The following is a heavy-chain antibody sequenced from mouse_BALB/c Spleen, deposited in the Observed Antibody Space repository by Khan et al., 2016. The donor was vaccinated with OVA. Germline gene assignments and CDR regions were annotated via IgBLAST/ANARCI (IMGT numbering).Heavy chain of an antibody. V-gene: IGHV2-9*02. J-gene: IGHJ2*01. CDR1: GFSLTSYG. CDR3: ARNRESDYFDY. Sequence: VQLKESGPGLVAPSQSLSITCTVSGFSLTSYGIHWVRQPPGKGLEWLGIIWAGGSTNYNSALMSRLSISQDNSRSPVFIKMNSLQTDETAMYFCARNRESDYFDYWGQGTTLTGSS. CDR2: IWAGGST.